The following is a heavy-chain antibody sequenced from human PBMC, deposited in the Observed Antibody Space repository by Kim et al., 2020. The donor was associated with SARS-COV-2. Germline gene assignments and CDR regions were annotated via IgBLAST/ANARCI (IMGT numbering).Heavy chain of an antibody. CDR2: IKEDGSDK. J-gene: IGHJ4*02. Sequence: GGSLRLSCAASGFIFSNYWMNWVRQAPGKGLEWVANIKEDGSDKYYVDSVKGRVTISRDNAKNSLYLQMNSLRLEDTAVYYGARDTGSDKWGLGTLVTGSS. V-gene: IGHV3-7*01. CDR3: ARDTGSDK. CDR1: GFIFSNYW.